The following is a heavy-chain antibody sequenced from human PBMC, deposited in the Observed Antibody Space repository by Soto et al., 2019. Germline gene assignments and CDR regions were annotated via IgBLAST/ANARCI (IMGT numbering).Heavy chain of an antibody. CDR3: ARVAIYYGSTQVLYGMDV. J-gene: IGHJ6*02. V-gene: IGHV1-69*12. D-gene: IGHD3-10*01. CDR2: IIPIFGTA. Sequence: QVQLVQSGAEVKKPGSSVKVSCKASGGTFSSYAISWVRQAPGQGLEWMGGIIPIFGTADYAQKFQGRVTITAEESTSPAYMELSSLRSEDTAVYYVARVAIYYGSTQVLYGMDVWGQGTTVTVSS. CDR1: GGTFSSYA.